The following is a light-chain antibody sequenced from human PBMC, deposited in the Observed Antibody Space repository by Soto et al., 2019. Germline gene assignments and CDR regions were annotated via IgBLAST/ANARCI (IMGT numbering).Light chain of an antibody. CDR1: RSDIGGYDY. Sequence: QSVLTQPASVSVSPAESLTFSCAGTRSDIGGYDYVSWYQQRPGKAPKLMIYEVRYRPSGVSNRFSGSKSGNTASLTISGLQAEDEAVYYCCSYTRTSDHYFFGSGTKVTVL. J-gene: IGLJ1*01. V-gene: IGLV2-14*01. CDR3: CSYTRTSDHYF. CDR2: EVR.